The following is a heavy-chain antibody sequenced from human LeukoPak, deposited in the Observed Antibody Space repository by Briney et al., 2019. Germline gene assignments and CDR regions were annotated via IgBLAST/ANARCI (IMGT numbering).Heavy chain of an antibody. CDR3: AASSPQNWKTHEY. CDR2: FEPEDGET. J-gene: IGHJ4*02. CDR1: GHTLIALS. Sequence: ASVKVSCKVSGHTLIALSVHWVRQAPGKGVERLGGFEPEDGETIYAQQFQGRVTMTEDTSTDTAYMELSSLRSEGTAVYYCAASSPQNWKTHEYWGQGTLVTVSS. V-gene: IGHV1-24*01. D-gene: IGHD1-1*01.